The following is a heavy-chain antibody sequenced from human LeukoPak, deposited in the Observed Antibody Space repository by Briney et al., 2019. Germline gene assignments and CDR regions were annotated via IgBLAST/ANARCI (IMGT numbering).Heavy chain of an antibody. V-gene: IGHV3-30*18. Sequence: PGGSLRLSCAAAGFTVSSHGMHWVRQPPGNGLEWVAFISYDGSNKYYADSVKGQFTISRDNSKNTLYLQMNSLRAEDTAVYYCAKDPGCGGDCSFYYYYYGMDVWGQGTTVTVSS. CDR1: GFTVSSHG. D-gene: IGHD2-21*02. CDR2: ISYDGSNK. CDR3: AKDPGCGGDCSFYYYYYGMDV. J-gene: IGHJ6*02.